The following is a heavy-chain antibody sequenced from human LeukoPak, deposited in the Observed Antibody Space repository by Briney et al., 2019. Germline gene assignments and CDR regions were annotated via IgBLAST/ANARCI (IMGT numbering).Heavy chain of an antibody. D-gene: IGHD3-10*01. Sequence: GASVTVSCKASGYTFTSYGISWVRQAPGQGREWMGWISAYNGNTNYAQKLQGRVTMTTDTSTSTAYMELRSLRSDDTAVYYCARDTPKRGSGSHLGTEFWGQGTLVTVSS. CDR3: ARDTPKRGSGSHLGTEF. CDR1: GYTFTSYG. V-gene: IGHV1-18*04. CDR2: ISAYNGNT. J-gene: IGHJ4*02.